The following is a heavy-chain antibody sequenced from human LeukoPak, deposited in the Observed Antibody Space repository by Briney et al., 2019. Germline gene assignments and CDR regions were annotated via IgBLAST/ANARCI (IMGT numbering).Heavy chain of an antibody. CDR3: AKDQNYESSGYYGGFDY. D-gene: IGHD3-22*01. J-gene: IGHJ4*02. Sequence: GGSLRLSCAASGFTFSSYAMSWVRQAPGKGLEWVSGISGSGGDTYYADSVKGRFTISRDNSKNTLNLQMNSLRAEDTALYYCAKDQNYESSGYYGGFDYWGQGTLVTVSS. V-gene: IGHV3-23*01. CDR2: ISGSGGDT. CDR1: GFTFSSYA.